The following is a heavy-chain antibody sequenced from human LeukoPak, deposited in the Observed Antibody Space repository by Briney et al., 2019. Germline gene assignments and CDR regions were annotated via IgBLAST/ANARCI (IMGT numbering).Heavy chain of an antibody. D-gene: IGHD5-12*01. CDR2: ISGSGGSR. V-gene: IGHV3-23*01. CDR1: GFTFSSYA. Sequence: PGGSLRLSCAASGFTFSSYAMSWVRQAPGKGLEWVSSISGSGGSRHYADSVQGRFTISRDNSQNTLYLQMNSLRAEDTAVYYCAKDSRGYSGYDCFDYWGQGTLVTVSS. CDR3: AKDSRGYSGYDCFDY. J-gene: IGHJ4*02.